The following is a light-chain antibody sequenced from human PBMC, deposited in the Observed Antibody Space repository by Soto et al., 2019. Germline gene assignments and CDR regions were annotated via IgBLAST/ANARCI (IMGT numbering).Light chain of an antibody. CDR3: SSYAGSYGV. J-gene: IGLJ1*01. Sequence: QSALTQPPSASGSPGQSVTISCTGTSSDVGGYNYVSWYQQHPGKAPKFMIYEVTKRPSGVPDRFSGSKSGNTASLTVSGPQAEYEDDYYCSSYAGSYGVFGTGTKLTVL. CDR2: EVT. CDR1: SSDVGGYNY. V-gene: IGLV2-8*01.